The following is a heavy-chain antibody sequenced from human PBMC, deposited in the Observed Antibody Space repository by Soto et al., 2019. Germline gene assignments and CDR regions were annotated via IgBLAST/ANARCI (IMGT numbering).Heavy chain of an antibody. CDR1: GFTLSSYG. Sequence: QVQLVESGGGVVQPGRSLRVSCAASGFTLSSYGMQWVHQAPGKGLEWVSVISADGGTQYYADSVKGRFTISRDNSKNTLYLQMNSLRAEDTAVYYCAKEAGGGSYKSYFDYWGQGTLVTVSS. V-gene: IGHV3-30*18. J-gene: IGHJ4*02. CDR2: ISADGGTQ. D-gene: IGHD1-20*01. CDR3: AKEAGGGSYKSYFDY.